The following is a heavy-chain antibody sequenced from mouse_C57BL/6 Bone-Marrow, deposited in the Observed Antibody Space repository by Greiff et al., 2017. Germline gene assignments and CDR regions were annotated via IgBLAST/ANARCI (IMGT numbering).Heavy chain of an antibody. D-gene: IGHD2-5*01. J-gene: IGHJ1*03. CDR1: GYTFTSYW. CDR3: ARPYYSNYWYFDV. CDR2: IYPGSGST. Sequence: VQLQQPGAELVKPGASVTMSCKASGYTFTSYWITWVKQRPGQGLAWIGDIYPGSGSTNSNEKFKSKATLTVDTSSSTAYVPLSILTSAASAVYYCARPYYSNYWYFDVWGRGTTVTVSS. V-gene: IGHV1-55*01.